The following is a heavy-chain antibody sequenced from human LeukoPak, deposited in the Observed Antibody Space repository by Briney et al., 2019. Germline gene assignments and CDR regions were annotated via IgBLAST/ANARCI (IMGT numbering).Heavy chain of an antibody. V-gene: IGHV1-2*02. D-gene: IGHD6-6*01. CDR3: ARPKGGIAARRDPLDF. CDR2: INPNSGGT. Sequence: GASVKVSCTASGYTFTGYYMHWVRQAPGQGLEWMGWINPNSGGTNYAQKFQGRVTMTRDTSISTAYMELSRLRSDDTAVYYCARPKGGIAARRDPLDFWGQGTLVTISS. CDR1: GYTFTGYY. J-gene: IGHJ4*02.